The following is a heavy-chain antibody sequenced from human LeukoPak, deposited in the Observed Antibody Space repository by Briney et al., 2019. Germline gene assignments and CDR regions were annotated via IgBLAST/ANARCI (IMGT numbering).Heavy chain of an antibody. D-gene: IGHD4-23*01. CDR3: ATELRWKDH. Sequence: ASVKISCKASGYTFTNYDINWVRQATGQGLEWMGYMKPNSGNTGYAQKFQGRVTMTRDTSISTAYMELSSLTSEDTAVYYCATELRWKDHWGQGTLVTVSS. CDR2: MKPNSGNT. J-gene: IGHJ4*02. V-gene: IGHV1-8*01. CDR1: GYTFTNYD.